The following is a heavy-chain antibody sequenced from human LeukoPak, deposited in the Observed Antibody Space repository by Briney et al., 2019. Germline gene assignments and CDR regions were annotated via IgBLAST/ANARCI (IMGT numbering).Heavy chain of an antibody. CDR1: GFPFSTYA. CDR2: ISGSDGST. D-gene: IGHD4-17*01. Sequence: QTGGSLRLSCAASGFPFSTYAMSWVRQALGKGLEFVSSISGSDGSTYYADSVKGRFAISRDNSKNTLYLQMNSLRAEDTAVYYCAKAVYGDCGGLDYWGQGTLVTVSS. V-gene: IGHV3-23*01. CDR3: AKAVYGDCGGLDY. J-gene: IGHJ4*02.